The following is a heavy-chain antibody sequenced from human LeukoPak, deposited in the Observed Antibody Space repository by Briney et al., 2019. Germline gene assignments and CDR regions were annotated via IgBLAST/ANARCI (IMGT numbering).Heavy chain of an antibody. D-gene: IGHD2-2*01. V-gene: IGHV3-30-3*01. CDR2: ISCDGSNK. CDR3: SSGARSHDIVVVPAAMAGFDY. Sequence: PGGSLRLSCAASGFTFSDYYMTWIRQAPGKGLEWVAVISCDGSNKYYADSVKGRFTISRDNSKNTLYLQMNSLRAEDTAVYYCSSGARSHDIVVVPAAMAGFDYWGQGTLVTVSS. CDR1: GFTFSDYY. J-gene: IGHJ4*02.